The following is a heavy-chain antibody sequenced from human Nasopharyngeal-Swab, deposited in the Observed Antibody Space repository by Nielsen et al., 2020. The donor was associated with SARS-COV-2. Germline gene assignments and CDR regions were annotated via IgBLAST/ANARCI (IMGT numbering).Heavy chain of an antibody. CDR3: ARNVDIWTGYYPSYYYGMDV. D-gene: IGHD3-9*01. V-gene: IGHV2-26*01. CDR2: IFSNDEK. CDR1: GFSLSNARMG. Sequence: SGPTLVKPTETLTLTCTVSGFSLSNARMGVSWIRQPPGKALEWLAHIFSNDEKSYSTSLKSRLTISKDTSKSQVVLTMTNMDPVDTATYYCARNVDIWTGYYPSYYYGMDVWGQGTTVTVSS. J-gene: IGHJ6*02.